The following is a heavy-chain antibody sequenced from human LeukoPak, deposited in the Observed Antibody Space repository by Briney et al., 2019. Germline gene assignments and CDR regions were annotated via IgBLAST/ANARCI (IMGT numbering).Heavy chain of an antibody. V-gene: IGHV3-23*01. D-gene: IGHD2-2*03. J-gene: IGHJ4*02. CDR1: GFTFSSYA. CDR2: ISGSGPYT. CDR3: AKHGYCSGISCFFDF. Sequence: GGSLRLSCAVSGFTFSSYAMSWVRQAPGKGLEWVSGISGSGPYTFYTDSVKGRFTISRDSSKNTLYLQMNSLRAEDTALYYCAKHGYCSGISCFFDFWGQGTLVTVSS.